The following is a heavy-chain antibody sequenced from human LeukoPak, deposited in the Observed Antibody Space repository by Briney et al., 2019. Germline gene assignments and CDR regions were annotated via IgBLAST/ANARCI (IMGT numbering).Heavy chain of an antibody. CDR3: ARDRGISPLDY. J-gene: IGHJ4*02. Sequence: GGSLRLSRAASGFSVSNNYLNWVRQAPGRGLEWVSVIYAGGTTYYADSVKGRFTISRDNSKNTLYLQMNSLRAEDTAVYYCARDRGISPLDYWGQGTLVTVSS. CDR2: IYAGGTT. V-gene: IGHV3-53*01. CDR1: GFSVSNNY. D-gene: IGHD2-15*01.